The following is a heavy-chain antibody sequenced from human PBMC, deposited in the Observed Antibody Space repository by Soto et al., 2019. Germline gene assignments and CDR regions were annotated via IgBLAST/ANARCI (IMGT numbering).Heavy chain of an antibody. D-gene: IGHD7-27*01. CDR3: ARVGLTGEYYFDY. CDR2: INAGNGNT. V-gene: IGHV1-3*01. Sequence: ASVKVSCKASGYTFTSYAMHWVRQAPGQRLEWMGWINAGNGNTKYSQKFQGRVTITRDTSASTAYMELSSLRSEDTAVYYCARVGLTGEYYFDYWGQGTLVTVSS. CDR1: GYTFTSYA. J-gene: IGHJ4*02.